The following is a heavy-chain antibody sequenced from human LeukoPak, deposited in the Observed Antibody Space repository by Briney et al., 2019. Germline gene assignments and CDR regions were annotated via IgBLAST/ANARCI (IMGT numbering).Heavy chain of an antibody. J-gene: IGHJ5*02. V-gene: IGHV1-2*04. CDR2: INPNSGGT. Sequence: GASVKVSCKASGYTFTGYYMHWVRQAPGQGLEWMGWINPNSGGTNYAQKFQGWVTMTRDTSISTAYMELSRLRSDDTAVYYCARSPWSMVAGYRYNWFDPWGQGTLVTVSS. CDR1: GYTFTGYY. CDR3: ARSPWSMVAGYRYNWFDP. D-gene: IGHD2-15*01.